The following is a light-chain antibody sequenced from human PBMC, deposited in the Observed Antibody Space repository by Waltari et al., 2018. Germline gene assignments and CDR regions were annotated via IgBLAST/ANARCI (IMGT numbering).Light chain of an antibody. CDR2: GAS. CDR3: QQYNNWRT. Sequence: EIVMTQSPDTLSVSPGERATLSCRASQSVSSNLAWYQQKPGQAPRLLIYGASTSATGIPARFSGSGSGTEFTLTISSMQSEDFAVYYCQQYNNWRTFGQGTKVEIK. J-gene: IGKJ1*01. V-gene: IGKV3-15*01. CDR1: QSVSSN.